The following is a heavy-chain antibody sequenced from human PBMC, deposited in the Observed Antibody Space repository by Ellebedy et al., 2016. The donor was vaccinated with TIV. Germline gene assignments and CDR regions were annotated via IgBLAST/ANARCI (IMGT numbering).Heavy chain of an antibody. J-gene: IGHJ6*02. Sequence: SVKVSCXASGYTFTSYDINWVRQAPGQGLEWMGGIIPIFGTANYAQKFQGRVTITADESTSTAYMELSSLRSEDTAVYYCARRYCSSTSCPGGYYGMDVWGQGTTVTVSS. D-gene: IGHD2-2*01. CDR1: GYTFTSYD. CDR2: IIPIFGTA. CDR3: ARRYCSSTSCPGGYYGMDV. V-gene: IGHV1-69*13.